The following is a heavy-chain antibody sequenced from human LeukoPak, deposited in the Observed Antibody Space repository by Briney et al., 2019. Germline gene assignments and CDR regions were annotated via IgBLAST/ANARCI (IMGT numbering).Heavy chain of an antibody. CDR2: INRSGTNT. CDR3: ATSSDWRFDY. V-gene: IGHV3-11*06. J-gene: IGHJ4*02. Sequence: KSGGSLRLSCAASGFTFSDYYMSWLRQAPGKGLEWLSNINRSGTNTNYADSVKGRFTISRDNAKNSLYLQMDSLRAEDTAVYYCATSSDWRFDYWGQGTLVTVSS. CDR1: GFTFSDYY. D-gene: IGHD6-19*01.